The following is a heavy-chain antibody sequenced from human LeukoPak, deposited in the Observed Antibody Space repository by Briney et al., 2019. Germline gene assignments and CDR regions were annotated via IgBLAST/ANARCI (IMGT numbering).Heavy chain of an antibody. CDR1: GGSISSGGYY. V-gene: IGHV4-30-2*01. CDR2: IYHSGST. Sequence: KPSETLSLTCTVSGGSISSGGYYWSWIRQPPGKGLEWIGEIYHSGSTNYNPSLKSRVTISVDKSKNQFSLKLSSVTAADTAVYYCAGSPYSSSWLPFRYFDYWGQGTLVTVSS. CDR3: AGSPYSSSWLPFRYFDY. D-gene: IGHD6-13*01. J-gene: IGHJ4*02.